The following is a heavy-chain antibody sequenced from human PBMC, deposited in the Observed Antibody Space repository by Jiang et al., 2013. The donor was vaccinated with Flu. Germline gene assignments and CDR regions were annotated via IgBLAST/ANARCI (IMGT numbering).Heavy chain of an antibody. V-gene: IGHV4-31*03. CDR3: ARGTISSSWFGGFDY. Sequence: GLVKPSQTLSLTCTVSGGSISGGGYFWTWIRQHPGKGLEWIGYTYYSGSGYSNPSLKSRVTISVDASKKQFSLKLNSVTAADTAVYYCARGTISSSWFGGFDYWGQGTLVTVSS. CDR1: GGSISGGGYF. J-gene: IGHJ4*02. D-gene: IGHD6-13*01. CDR2: TYYSGSG.